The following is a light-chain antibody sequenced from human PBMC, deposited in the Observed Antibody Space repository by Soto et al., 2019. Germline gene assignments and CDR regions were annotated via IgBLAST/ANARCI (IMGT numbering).Light chain of an antibody. CDR3: SSYTRSSLYV. Sequence: QSVLTQPASVSGSPGQWITISCTGTSSDFGGYNYVSWYQQLPGKAPKLMIYDVSDRPSGVSTRFSGSKSGNTASLTISGLQAEAEADYYCSSYTRSSLYVFGTGTKVTVL. J-gene: IGLJ1*01. CDR2: DVS. V-gene: IGLV2-14*01. CDR1: SSDFGGYNY.